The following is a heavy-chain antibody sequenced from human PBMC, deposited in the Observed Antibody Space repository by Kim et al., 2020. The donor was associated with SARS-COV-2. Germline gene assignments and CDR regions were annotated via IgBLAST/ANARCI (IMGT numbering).Heavy chain of an antibody. D-gene: IGHD3-10*01. Sequence: GGSLRLSCAASGFTFSSYGMHWVRQAPGKGLEWVAVISYDGSNKYYADSVKGRFTISRDNSKNTLYLQMNSLRAEDTAVYYCARDRAWFGELSAGVYFDYWGQGTLVTVSS. CDR1: GFTFSSYG. CDR2: ISYDGSNK. V-gene: IGHV3-33*05. J-gene: IGHJ4*02. CDR3: ARDRAWFGELSAGVYFDY.